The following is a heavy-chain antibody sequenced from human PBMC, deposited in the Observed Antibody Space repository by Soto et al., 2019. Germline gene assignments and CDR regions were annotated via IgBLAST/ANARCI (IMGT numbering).Heavy chain of an antibody. Sequence: ASVKVSCKASCYAFTSYGISWVRQAPGQGLERMGWISAYNGNTNYAQKLQGRVTMTTDTSTSTAYMELRSLRSDDTAVYYCARGYYDFWSGYYNAGNWFDPWGQGTLVTVYS. CDR1: CYAFTSYG. V-gene: IGHV1-18*04. J-gene: IGHJ5*02. D-gene: IGHD3-3*01. CDR3: ARGYYDFWSGYYNAGNWFDP. CDR2: ISAYNGNT.